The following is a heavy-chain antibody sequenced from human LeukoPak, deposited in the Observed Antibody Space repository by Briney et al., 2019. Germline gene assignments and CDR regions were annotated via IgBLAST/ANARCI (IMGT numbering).Heavy chain of an antibody. J-gene: IGHJ4*02. V-gene: IGHV3-74*01. Sequence: GGSLRLSCAASGFTFNDYWTHWAPQVPGRGLLWVARINTDGRSTDYAASGKGRFTIARNKGRRSLYMQMARLRAAGTAISDRASRTVTGTSDSWGQGTLVTAS. D-gene: IGHD1-1*01. CDR2: INTDGRST. CDR3: ASRTVTGTSDS. CDR1: GFTFNDYW.